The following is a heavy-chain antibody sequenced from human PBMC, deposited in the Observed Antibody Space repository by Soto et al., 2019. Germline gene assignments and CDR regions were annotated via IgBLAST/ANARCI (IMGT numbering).Heavy chain of an antibody. D-gene: IGHD6-6*01. J-gene: IGHJ5*02. V-gene: IGHV3-23*01. Sequence: GGSLRLSCAASGFTFSSYAMSWVRQAPGKGLEWVSAISGSGGSTYYADSVKGRFTISRDNSKNTPYLQMNSLRAEDTAVYYCAKDSPPSIAASNWFDPWGQGTLVTVSS. CDR1: GFTFSSYA. CDR3: AKDSPPSIAASNWFDP. CDR2: ISGSGGST.